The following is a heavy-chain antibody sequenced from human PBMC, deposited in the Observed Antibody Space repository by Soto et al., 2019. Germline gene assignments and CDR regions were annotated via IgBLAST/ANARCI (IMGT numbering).Heavy chain of an antibody. D-gene: IGHD4-17*01. V-gene: IGHV2-5*02. CDR1: GFSLNTSGVG. CDR2: IYWDDDE. Sequence: QITLKESGPPLVKPTQTLTLTCTFSGFSLNTSGVGVGWIRQPPGKALEWLALIYWDDDEHYSPSLKSRLTITKDTTKNQVVLTRTNMGPVDTATYYCAHLDYGDDFDYWGQGTLVTVSS. J-gene: IGHJ4*02. CDR3: AHLDYGDDFDY.